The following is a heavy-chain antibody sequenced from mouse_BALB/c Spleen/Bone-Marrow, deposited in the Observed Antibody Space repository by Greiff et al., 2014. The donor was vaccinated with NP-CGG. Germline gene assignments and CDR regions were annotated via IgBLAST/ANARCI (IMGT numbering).Heavy chain of an antibody. V-gene: IGHV1-69*02. CDR1: GYTSTSYW. CDR3: TRTYDYDEGGFDY. J-gene: IGHJ2*01. CDR2: IYPSDSYT. D-gene: IGHD2-4*01. Sequence: VQLQQSGAELVRPGASVKLSCKASGYTSTSYWINWVKQRPGQGLEWIGNIYPSDSYTNYNQKFKDKATLTVDKSSSTAYMQLSSPTSEDSAVYYCTRTYDYDEGGFDYWGQGTTLTVSS.